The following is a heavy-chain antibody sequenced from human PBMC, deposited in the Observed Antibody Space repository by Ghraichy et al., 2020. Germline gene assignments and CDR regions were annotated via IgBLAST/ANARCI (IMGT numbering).Heavy chain of an antibody. Sequence: SETLSLTCTVSGGSIGRTTHAWGWIRQPPGKGLEWIGNTFQSGTTYYSPSLKRRVTISLDTSKNKFSLKVNSVTAADTAVYYCVRRSIAAAAIHFDYWGQGSLVTVSS. D-gene: IGHD6-13*01. CDR1: GGSIGRTTHA. J-gene: IGHJ4*02. CDR3: VRRSIAAAAIHFDY. CDR2: TFQSGTT. V-gene: IGHV4-39*07.